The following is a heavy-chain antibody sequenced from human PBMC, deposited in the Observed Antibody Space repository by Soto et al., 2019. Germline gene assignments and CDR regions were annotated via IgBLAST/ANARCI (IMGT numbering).Heavy chain of an antibody. CDR3: ARDQGITTFGVYSMYYYGMDV. CDR2: IWYDGSNK. D-gene: IGHD3-3*01. CDR1: GFTFGSYG. J-gene: IGHJ6*02. Sequence: GGSLRLSWAASGFTFGSYGMHWVRQAPGKGLEWVAVIWYDGSNKYYVDSVKGRFTISRDNSKNTLYLQMNSLRAEDTAVYYCARDQGITTFGVYSMYYYGMDVWGQGTTVTVSS. V-gene: IGHV3-33*01.